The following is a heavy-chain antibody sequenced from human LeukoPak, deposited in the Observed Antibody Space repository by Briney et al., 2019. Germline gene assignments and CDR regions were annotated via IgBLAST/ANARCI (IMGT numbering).Heavy chain of an antibody. CDR3: ARDRGLHYYDSSGYPFPDY. CDR1: GGTFSSYA. V-gene: IGHV1-69*05. CDR2: IIPIFGTA. Sequence: SVKVSCKASGGTFSSYAISWVRQAPGQGLEWMGRIIPIFGTANYAQKFQGRVTITTDESTSTAYMELSSLRSEDTAVYYCARDRGLHYYDSSGYPFPDYWGQGTLVTVSS. D-gene: IGHD3-22*01. J-gene: IGHJ4*02.